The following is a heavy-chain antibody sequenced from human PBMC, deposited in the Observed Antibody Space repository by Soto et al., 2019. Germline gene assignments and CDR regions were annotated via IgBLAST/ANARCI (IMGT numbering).Heavy chain of an antibody. CDR2: IYHSGST. D-gene: IGHD3-9*01. CDR3: ARAMTGFDY. Sequence: SETLSLTCAVSGGSISSGGYSWSWIRQPPGKGLEWIGYIYHSGSTYYNPSLKSRVTISVDRSKNQFSLKLSSVTAAATAVYYCARAMTGFDYWGQGTLVTVSS. J-gene: IGHJ4*02. V-gene: IGHV4-30-2*01. CDR1: GGSISSGGYS.